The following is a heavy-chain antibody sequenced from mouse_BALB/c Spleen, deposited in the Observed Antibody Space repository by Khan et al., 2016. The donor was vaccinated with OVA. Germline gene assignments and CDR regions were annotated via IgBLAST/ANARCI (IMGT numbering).Heavy chain of an antibody. V-gene: IGHV3-2*02. CDR3: ARGNYYGYYFDY. CDR1: GYSITSVYA. Sequence: QLEESGPGLVKPSQSLSLTCTVTGYSITSVYAWNLIRQFPGNQLEWMGYISYSGVTSYTPSLKSRISITRDKSKNKFFLQLNSVTTEDTATYYCARGNYYGYYFDYWGQGTTLTVSS. D-gene: IGHD1-1*01. J-gene: IGHJ2*01. CDR2: ISYSGVT.